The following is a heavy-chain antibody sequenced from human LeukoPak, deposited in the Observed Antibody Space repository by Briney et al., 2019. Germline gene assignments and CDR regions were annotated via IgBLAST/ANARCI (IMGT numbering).Heavy chain of an antibody. J-gene: IGHJ4*01. V-gene: IGHV4-59*08. D-gene: IGHD3-3*01. CDR3: ARLKLYFDFSTGNHYYFDS. Sequence: SETLSLTCSVSGGSTSSYYWSWIRQPPGKQLEWIGYIYYSGSTNYNPSLKGRVTISIDMSKNQFSLNLTSVTAADTAVYYCARLKLYFDFSTGNHYYFDSWGQGTLVIVSS. CDR2: IYYSGST. CDR1: GGSTSSYY.